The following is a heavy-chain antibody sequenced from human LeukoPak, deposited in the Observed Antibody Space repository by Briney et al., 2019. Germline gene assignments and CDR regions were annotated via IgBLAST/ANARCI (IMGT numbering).Heavy chain of an antibody. CDR1: GFTFSSYS. CDR2: ISSSSSTI. CDR3: ARDIGDWGSYFDY. D-gene: IGHD2-21*01. J-gene: IGHJ4*02. V-gene: IGHV3-48*01. Sequence: GGSLRLSCAASGFTFSSYSMNWARQAPGKGLEWVSYISSSSSTIYYADSVKGRFTISRDNAKNSLYLQMNSLRAEDTAVYYCARDIGDWGSYFDYWGQGTLVTVSS.